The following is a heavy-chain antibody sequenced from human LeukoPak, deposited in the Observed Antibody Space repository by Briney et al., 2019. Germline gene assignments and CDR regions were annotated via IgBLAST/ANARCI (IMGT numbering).Heavy chain of an antibody. J-gene: IGHJ4*02. CDR2: ISGSGGST. D-gene: IGHD2-2*01. Sequence: GGSLRLSCAASGFTFSSYAMSWVREAPGKGLEWVSAISGSGGSTYYADSVKGRFTISRDDSKTTLYLQMNSLRAEDTAVYYCAKDSLRSCSSTSCYADYWGQGTLVTVSS. CDR3: AKDSLRSCSSTSCYADY. CDR1: GFTFSSYA. V-gene: IGHV3-23*01.